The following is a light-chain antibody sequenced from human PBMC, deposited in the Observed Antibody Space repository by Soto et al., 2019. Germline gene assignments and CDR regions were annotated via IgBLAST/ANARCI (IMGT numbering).Light chain of an antibody. V-gene: IGLV1-40*01. CDR1: DSNIGAYD. CDR2: ANR. J-gene: IGLJ2*01. CDR3: QSYDSSLSGVV. Sequence: QSVLTQPPPVSGAPGQRVTISCAGSDSNIGAYDVQWYQQLPGRAPKILIYANRDRPSGVPDRFSGSKSDTSASLAITGLQAEDEADYYCQSYDSSLSGVVFGGGTKLTVL.